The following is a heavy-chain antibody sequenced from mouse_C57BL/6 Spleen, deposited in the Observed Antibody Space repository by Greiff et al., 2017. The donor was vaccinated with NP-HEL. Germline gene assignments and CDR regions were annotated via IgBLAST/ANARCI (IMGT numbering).Heavy chain of an antibody. V-gene: IGHV1-52*01. CDR2: IDPSDSET. D-gene: IGHD2-1*01. CDR1: GYTFTSYW. J-gene: IGHJ4*01. Sequence: VQLKQSGAELVRPGSSVKLSCKASGYTFTSYWMHRVKQRPIQGLEWIGNIDPSDSETHYNQKFKDKATLTVDKSSSTAYMQLSSLTSEDSAVYYCARNYGNLDYWGQGTSVTVSS. CDR3: ARNYGNLDY.